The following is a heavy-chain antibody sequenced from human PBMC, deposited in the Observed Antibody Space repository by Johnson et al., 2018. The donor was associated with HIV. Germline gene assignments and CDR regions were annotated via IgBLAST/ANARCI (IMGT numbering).Heavy chain of an antibody. J-gene: IGHJ3*02. CDR2: LYSDGRT. CDR1: GFTVSSTY. CDR3: AKDAAAAALRAVDN. D-gene: IGHD6-13*01. V-gene: IGHV3-66*01. Sequence: VQLVESGGGLVQPGGSLRLSCAASGFTVSSTYMSWVRQAPGKGLEWLSVLYSDGRTYYTDSVKGRFTISRDNAKNTLFLHMNSLRAEDTAVYYCAKDAAAAALRAVDNWGQGTMVTGSS.